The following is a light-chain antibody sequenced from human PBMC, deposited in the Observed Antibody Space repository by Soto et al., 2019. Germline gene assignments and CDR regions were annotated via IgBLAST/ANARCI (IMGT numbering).Light chain of an antibody. V-gene: IGKV3-15*01. CDR1: QSLTNN. J-gene: IGKJ4*01. CDR2: GAS. Sequence: EIVMTQSPATLSVSPGERATLSCRASQSLTNNLAWYQQKPGQGPRLLSDGASSRAAGIPARFSGSGSGTGFTLTISSLQSEDFAIYYCQQYNNWPLTFGGGTKVEIK. CDR3: QQYNNWPLT.